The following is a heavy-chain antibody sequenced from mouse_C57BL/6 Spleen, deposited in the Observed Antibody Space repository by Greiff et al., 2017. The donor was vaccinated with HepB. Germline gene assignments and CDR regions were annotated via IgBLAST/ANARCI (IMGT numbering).Heavy chain of an antibody. Sequence: VQVVESGPELVKPGASVKISCKASGYAFSSSWMNWVKQRPGKGLEWIGRIYPGDGDTNYNGKFKGKATLTADKSSSTAYMQLSSLTSEDSAVYFCARGPFDYWGQGTTLTVSS. CDR1: GYAFSSSW. CDR2: IYPGDGDT. J-gene: IGHJ2*01. CDR3: ARGPFDY. V-gene: IGHV1-82*01.